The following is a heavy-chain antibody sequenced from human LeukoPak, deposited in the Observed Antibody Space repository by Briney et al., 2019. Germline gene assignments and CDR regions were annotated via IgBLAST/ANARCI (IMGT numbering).Heavy chain of an antibody. Sequence: GASVKVSCKASGYTFTGYYMHWVRQAPGQGLEWMGWMNPNSGNTGYAQKFQGRVTMTRNTSISTAYMELSRLRSDDTAVYYCARGYYPDYWGQGTLVTVSS. CDR2: MNPNSGNT. V-gene: IGHV1-8*02. J-gene: IGHJ4*02. D-gene: IGHD3-10*01. CDR3: ARGYYPDY. CDR1: GYTFTGYY.